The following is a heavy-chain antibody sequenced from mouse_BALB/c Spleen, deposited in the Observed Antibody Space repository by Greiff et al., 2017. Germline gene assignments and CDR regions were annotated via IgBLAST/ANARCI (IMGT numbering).Heavy chain of an antibody. CDR1: GYSITSDYA. D-gene: IGHD2-2*01. V-gene: IGHV3-2*02. CDR3: ARWLPHYYAMDY. CDR2: ISYSGST. Sequence: EVQLQESGPGLVKPSQSLSLTCTVTGYSITSDYAWNWIRQFPGNKLEWMGYISYSGSTSYNPSLKSRISITRDTSKNQFFLQLNSVTTEDTATYYCARWLPHYYAMDYWGQGTSVTVSS. J-gene: IGHJ4*01.